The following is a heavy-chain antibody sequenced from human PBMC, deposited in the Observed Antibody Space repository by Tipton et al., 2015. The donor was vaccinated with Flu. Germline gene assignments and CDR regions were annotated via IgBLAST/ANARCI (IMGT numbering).Heavy chain of an antibody. CDR1: DGSVNSDNNY. D-gene: IGHD2-15*01. CDR2: IHGSGGS. CDR3: ARLYTTAGWYYGMDV. Sequence: TLSLTCTVSDGSVNSDNNYWSWIRQPAGKGLEWIGRIHGSGGSNYNPSLRGRVTISADTSKNQFSLNLRSVTAADTAVYYCARLYTTAGWYYGMDVWGQGTAVTVSS. V-gene: IGHV4-61*02. J-gene: IGHJ6*02.